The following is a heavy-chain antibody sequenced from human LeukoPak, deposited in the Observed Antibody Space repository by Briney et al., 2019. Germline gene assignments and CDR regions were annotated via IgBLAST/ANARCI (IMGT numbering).Heavy chain of an antibody. CDR3: AREAWYSSRWYETENYYYYYYMDV. J-gene: IGHJ6*03. CDR1: GFTFSNAW. CDR2: IKSEPAGGTT. D-gene: IGHD6-13*01. Sequence: GGSLRLSCAASGFTFSNAWMSWVRQVPGKGLEWVARIKSEPAGGTTDYAAPVKGRFTISRDDSKDTLYLQMNSLRAEDTAIYYCAREAWYSSRWYETENYYYYYYMDVWGKGTTVTVSS. V-gene: IGHV3-15*01.